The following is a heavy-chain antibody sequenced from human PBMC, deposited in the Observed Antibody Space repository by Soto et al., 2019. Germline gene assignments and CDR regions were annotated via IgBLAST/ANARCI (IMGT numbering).Heavy chain of an antibody. CDR1: GSTFTTYV. D-gene: IGHD6-13*01. Sequence: QVQLVHSGAEVKRPGASVKAPSKASGSTFTTYVISWVRQAPGQGLEWMGWISAYNGKTNYAQKLQGRVTMTTDTSTSTAYMELRSLRSDDTAVYYCARTYSPFDYWGQGTLVTVSS. J-gene: IGHJ4*02. CDR3: ARTYSPFDY. CDR2: ISAYNGKT. V-gene: IGHV1-18*01.